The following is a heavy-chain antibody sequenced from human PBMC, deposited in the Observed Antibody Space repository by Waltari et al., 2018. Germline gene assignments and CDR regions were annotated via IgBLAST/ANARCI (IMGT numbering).Heavy chain of an antibody. D-gene: IGHD2-2*01. J-gene: IGHJ4*02. V-gene: IGHV1-69*05. CDR2: IIPIFGTA. Sequence: QVQLVQSGAEVKKPGSSVKVSCKASGGTFSSYAISWVRQAPGQGLEWMGRIIPIFGTANYAQKFQGRVTMTRNTSISTAYMELSSLRSEDTAVYYCARGFRGVVVVPAAMRYWGQGTLVTVSS. CDR3: ARGFRGVVVVPAAMRY. CDR1: GGTFSSYA.